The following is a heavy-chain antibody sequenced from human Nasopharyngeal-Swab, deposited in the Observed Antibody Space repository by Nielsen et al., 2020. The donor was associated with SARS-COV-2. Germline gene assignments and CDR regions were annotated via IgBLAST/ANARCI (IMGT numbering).Heavy chain of an antibody. CDR1: GFRFSNYW. J-gene: IGHJ6*02. Sequence: GESLKISCAASGFRFSNYWMSWVRQAPGKGLEWVSSISSSSSDIYYADSVKGRFTISRDSTKNSLYLQMNNLRAEDTAVYYCARGYCSSGSCYAKHYGMDVWGQGTTVTVSS. D-gene: IGHD2-15*01. CDR3: ARGYCSSGSCYAKHYGMDV. V-gene: IGHV3-21*01. CDR2: ISSSSSDI.